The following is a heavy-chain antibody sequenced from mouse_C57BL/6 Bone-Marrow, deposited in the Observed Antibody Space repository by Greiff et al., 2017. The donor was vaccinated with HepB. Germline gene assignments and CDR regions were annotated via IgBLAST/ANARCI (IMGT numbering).Heavy chain of an antibody. J-gene: IGHJ1*03. Sequence: VMLQQSGAELARPGASVKLSCKASGYTFTSYGISWVKQRTGQGLEWIGEIYPRSGNTYYNEKFKGKATLTADKSSSTAYMELRSLTSEDSAVYFCARQRGGYFYWYFDVWGTGTTVTVSS. V-gene: IGHV1-81*01. D-gene: IGHD2-3*01. CDR2: IYPRSGNT. CDR3: ARQRGGYFYWYFDV. CDR1: GYTFTSYG.